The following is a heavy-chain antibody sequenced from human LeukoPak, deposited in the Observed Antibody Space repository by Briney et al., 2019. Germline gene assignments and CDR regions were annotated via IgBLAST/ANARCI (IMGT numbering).Heavy chain of an antibody. CDR2: INPNSGGT. Sequence: ASVKVSCEASGYTFTGYYMHWVRQAPGQGLEWMGWINPNSGGTNYAQKFQGRVTMTRDTSISTAYMELSRLRSDDTAVYYCARTYARGAPNAFDIWGQGTMVTVSS. J-gene: IGHJ3*02. CDR3: ARTYARGAPNAFDI. V-gene: IGHV1-2*02. CDR1: GYTFTGYY. D-gene: IGHD1-26*01.